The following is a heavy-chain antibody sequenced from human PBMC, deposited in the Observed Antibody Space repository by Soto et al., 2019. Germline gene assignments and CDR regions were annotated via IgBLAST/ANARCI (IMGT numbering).Heavy chain of an antibody. CDR2: ISYDGRNK. J-gene: IGHJ4*02. CDR3: ARSLPIDY. V-gene: IGHV3-30*04. CDR1: GFTFNGYA. Sequence: ESGGGVVQPGRSLRLSCAASGFTFNGYAMHWVRQAPGKGLEWVTVISYDGRNKYYADSVKGRFTISRDDSRDTLLLQMSSLRAEDTAVYYCARSLPIDYWGQGTLVTVSS.